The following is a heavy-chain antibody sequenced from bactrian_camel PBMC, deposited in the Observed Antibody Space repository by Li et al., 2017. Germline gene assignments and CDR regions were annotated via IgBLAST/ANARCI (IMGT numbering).Heavy chain of an antibody. CDR1: TPAYTC. V-gene: IGHV3-3*01. D-gene: IGHD4*01. Sequence: GSLRLSCVANTPAYTCMGWFRQAPGKEREGVVAIAPATGTTFYSDSVQGRFTISKDNAKNTLYLEMNDLKPEDTATYYCAVDRALDADYDLVPRFGYKGQGTQVTVS. CDR2: IAPATGTT. J-gene: IGHJ4*01.